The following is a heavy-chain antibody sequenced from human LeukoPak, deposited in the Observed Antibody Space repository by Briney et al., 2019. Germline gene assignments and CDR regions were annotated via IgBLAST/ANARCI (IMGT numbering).Heavy chain of an antibody. D-gene: IGHD3-22*01. CDR2: IKWDGGRT. CDR3: ARALGLYDSSGYYSRLFDY. J-gene: IGHJ4*02. V-gene: IGHV3-20*04. CDR1: GFTFDDHG. Sequence: GGSLRLSCAASGFTFDDHGMSWVRQAPGKGLEWVSGIKWDGGRTGYADSVKGRFTISRDNSKNTLYLQMNSLRAEDTAVYYCARALGLYDSSGYYSRLFDYWGQGTLVTVSS.